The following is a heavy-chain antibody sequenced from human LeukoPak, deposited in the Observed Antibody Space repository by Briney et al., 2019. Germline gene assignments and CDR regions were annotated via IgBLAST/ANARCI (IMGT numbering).Heavy chain of an antibody. CDR2: IYTSGST. D-gene: IGHD3-3*01. CDR3: ARHEHDSFWRDWFDP. V-gene: IGHV4-61*08. J-gene: IGHJ5*02. Sequence: SETLSLTCTVSGGSINSGDYFWSWIRQHPGKGLEWIGYIYTSGSTNYNPSLKSRVTISVDTSKNQFSLKLSSVTAADTAVYYCARHEHDSFWRDWFDPWGQGTLVTVSS. CDR1: GGSINSGDYF.